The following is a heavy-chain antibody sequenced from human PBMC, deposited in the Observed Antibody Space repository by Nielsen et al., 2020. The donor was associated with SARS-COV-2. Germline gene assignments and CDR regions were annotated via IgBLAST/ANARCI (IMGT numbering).Heavy chain of an antibody. CDR1: GGSISSSSYY. D-gene: IGHD3-9*01. J-gene: IGHJ5*02. CDR2: IYYSGSI. CDR3: ASTVVLRYFDWLSPAIEAWFDP. V-gene: IGHV4-39*01. Sequence: SETLSLTCTVSGGSISSSSYYWGWIRQPPGKGLEWIGSIYYSGSIYYNPSLKSRVTISVDTSKNQFSLKLSSVTAADTAVYYCASTVVLRYFDWLSPAIEAWFDPWGQGTLVTVSS.